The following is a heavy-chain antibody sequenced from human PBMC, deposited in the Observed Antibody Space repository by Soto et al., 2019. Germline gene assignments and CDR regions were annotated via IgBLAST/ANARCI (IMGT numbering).Heavy chain of an antibody. Sequence: GGSLRLSCAASGFTFSSYWMHWVRQAPGKGLVWVSRINSDGSSTSYADSVKGRFTISRDNAKNTLYLQMNSLRAEDTAVYYCAREEVDTAMVYWYFDLWGRGTLVTVSS. D-gene: IGHD5-18*01. J-gene: IGHJ2*01. CDR2: INSDGSST. CDR3: AREEVDTAMVYWYFDL. CDR1: GFTFSSYW. V-gene: IGHV3-74*01.